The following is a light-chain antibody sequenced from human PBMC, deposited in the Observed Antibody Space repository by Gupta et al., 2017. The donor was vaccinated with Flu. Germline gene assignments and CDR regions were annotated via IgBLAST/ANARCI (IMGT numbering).Light chain of an antibody. CDR3: QLWDGNNDSYV. CDR1: IIGSKT. V-gene: IGLV3-21*02. Sequence: SYVLTQPPSVSVAPGQTARITCGRDIIGSKTVHWYQQKPGQAPVLVGYDDSDRPSGIPERFSGSNSANTATLTITRVAAGDEADYYCQLWDGNNDSYVFGTGTKVTVL. CDR2: DDS. J-gene: IGLJ1*01.